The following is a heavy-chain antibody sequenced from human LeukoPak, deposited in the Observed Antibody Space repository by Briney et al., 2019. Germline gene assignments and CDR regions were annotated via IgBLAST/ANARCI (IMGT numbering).Heavy chain of an antibody. V-gene: IGHV1-24*01. CDR3: ATASIAAAGTPTADPYYYYMDV. Sequence: ASAKVSCKVSGYTLTELSMHWVRQAPGKGLEWMGGFDPEDGETIYAQKFQGRVTMTEDTSTDTAYMELSSLRSVDTAVYYCATASIAAAGTPTADPYYYYMDVWGKGTTVTVSS. D-gene: IGHD6-13*01. CDR1: GYTLTELS. CDR2: FDPEDGET. J-gene: IGHJ6*03.